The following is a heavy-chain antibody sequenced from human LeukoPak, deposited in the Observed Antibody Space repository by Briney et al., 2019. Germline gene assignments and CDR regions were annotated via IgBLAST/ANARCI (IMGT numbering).Heavy chain of an antibody. CDR3: ARAKWELRVLLGY. D-gene: IGHD1-26*01. V-gene: IGHV3-9*01. CDR2: ISWNSDSI. Sequence: SLRLSCAASGFTFGDYAMHWVRQAPGKGLEWVSGISWNSDSIGYADSVKGRFTISRDNAKNSLYLQMNSLRAEDTAVYYCARAKWELRVLLGYWGQGTLVTVSS. J-gene: IGHJ4*02. CDR1: GFTFGDYA.